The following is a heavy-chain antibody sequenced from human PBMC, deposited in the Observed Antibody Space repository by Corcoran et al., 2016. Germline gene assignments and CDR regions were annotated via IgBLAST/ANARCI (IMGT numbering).Heavy chain of an antibody. Sequence: QVQLVQSGAEVKKPGASVKVSCKASGYTFTSYGISWVRQAPGQGLEWMGWISAYNGNTNYAQKLQGRVTMTTDTSTSTAYMELRSLRSDDTAGSYCARVGNRYDFWSGYSCYSLGDCDYWGQGTLVTVSS. D-gene: IGHD3-3*01. CDR2: ISAYNGNT. CDR3: ARVGNRYDFWSGYSCYSLGDCDY. V-gene: IGHV1-18*01. CDR1: GYTFTSYG. J-gene: IGHJ4*02.